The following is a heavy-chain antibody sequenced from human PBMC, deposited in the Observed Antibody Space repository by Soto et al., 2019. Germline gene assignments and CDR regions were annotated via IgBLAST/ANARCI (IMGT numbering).Heavy chain of an antibody. CDR3: ARDPYGMDV. CDR1: GGSISSYY. J-gene: IGHJ6*02. CDR2: IYYSGST. V-gene: IGHV4-59*01. Sequence: SETLSLTCTVSGGSISSYYLSWIRQPPGKGLEWIGYIYYSGSTNYNPSLKSRVTISVDTSKNQFSLKLSSVTAADTAVYYCARDPYGMDVWGQGTTVTVSS.